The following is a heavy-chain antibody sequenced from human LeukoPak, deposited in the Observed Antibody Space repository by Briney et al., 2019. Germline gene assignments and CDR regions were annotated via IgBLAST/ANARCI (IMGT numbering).Heavy chain of an antibody. Sequence: GGSLRLSCAASGFTFSSYAMSWVRQAPGKGLEWVSAISGSGGSTYYADSVKGRFTISRDNSKNTLNLQMSSLRVEDTAVYYCARDPVATIFSSYYYYYMDVWGKGTTVTVSS. J-gene: IGHJ6*03. CDR1: GFTFSSYA. D-gene: IGHD5-12*01. V-gene: IGHV3-23*01. CDR2: ISGSGGST. CDR3: ARDPVATIFSSYYYYYMDV.